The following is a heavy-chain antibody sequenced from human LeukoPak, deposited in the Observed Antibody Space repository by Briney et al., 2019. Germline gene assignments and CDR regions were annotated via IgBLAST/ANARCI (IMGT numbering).Heavy chain of an antibody. CDR3: ARGDKQLVFERRKGGFDP. CDR1: GFTFSSYA. V-gene: IGHV3-30*04. J-gene: IGHJ5*02. Sequence: GGSLRLSCAASGFTFSSYAMHWVRPAPGKGLEWVTIISFDGSNKYYADSVKGRFTISRDNSKNTLYLQMKSLRAEDTALYYCARGDKQLVFERRKGGFDPWGQGTLVTVSS. CDR2: ISFDGSNK. D-gene: IGHD6-13*01.